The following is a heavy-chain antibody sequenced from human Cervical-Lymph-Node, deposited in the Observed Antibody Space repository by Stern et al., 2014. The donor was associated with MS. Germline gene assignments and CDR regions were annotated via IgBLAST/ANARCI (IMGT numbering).Heavy chain of an antibody. CDR2: IHYRGTT. CDR3: ARCHDYGDTDAFDI. V-gene: IGHV4-31*03. CDR1: GDSINSGLYY. D-gene: IGHD4-17*01. J-gene: IGHJ3*02. Sequence: QLQLQESGPGRVKPSQTLSLTCTVSGDSINSGLYYWAWIRHHPGKGLEWIVHIHYRGTTFYHPSLKSRVSISVDTSKSQFSLKLNSVTAADTAIYYCARCHDYGDTDAFDIWGQGTVVTVSS.